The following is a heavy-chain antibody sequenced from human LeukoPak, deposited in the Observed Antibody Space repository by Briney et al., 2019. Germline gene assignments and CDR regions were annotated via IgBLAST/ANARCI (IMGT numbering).Heavy chain of an antibody. CDR2: IRHDGSNR. Sequence: GGSLRLSCAAFGFTFSRHGMHWVRQAPGKGLEWVAFIRHDGSNRYYRDSVKGRLTISRDNSKNTLYLQMNSLTPEDTAMYYCAKDPGYCTSSSCCTFDYWGQGTLVTVSS. D-gene: IGHD2-2*01. CDR3: AKDPGYCTSSSCCTFDY. J-gene: IGHJ4*02. V-gene: IGHV3-30*02. CDR1: GFTFSRHG.